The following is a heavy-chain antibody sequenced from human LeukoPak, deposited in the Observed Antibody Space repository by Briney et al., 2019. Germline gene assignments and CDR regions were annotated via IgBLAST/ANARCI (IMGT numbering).Heavy chain of an antibody. CDR2: ISSSGDYI. J-gene: IGHJ5*02. Sequence: KAGGSLRLSCAASGFTFITYNMNWVRQAPGKGLEWVSSISSSGDYIYYTDSVKGRFTISRDNAKNSLYLQMNSLRAEDTAVYYCARDLGQYYDTSDNWFDPWGQGTLVTVSS. CDR3: ARDLGQYYDTSDNWFDP. V-gene: IGHV3-21*01. D-gene: IGHD3-22*01. CDR1: GFTFITYN.